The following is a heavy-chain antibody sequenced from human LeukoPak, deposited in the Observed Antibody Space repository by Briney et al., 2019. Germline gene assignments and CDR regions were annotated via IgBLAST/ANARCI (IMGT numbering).Heavy chain of an antibody. CDR2: IYYSGST. CDR3: ATNGDYGSYYYYGMDV. D-gene: IGHD4-17*01. J-gene: IGHJ6*02. CDR1: GGSIRSYY. Sequence: TSSETLSLTCTVSGGSIRSYYWSWIRQPPGKGLEWIGYIYYSGSTNYNPSLKSRVTISVDTSKNQFSLKLSSVTAADTAVYYCATNGDYGSYYYYGMDVWGQGTTVTVSS. V-gene: IGHV4-59*01.